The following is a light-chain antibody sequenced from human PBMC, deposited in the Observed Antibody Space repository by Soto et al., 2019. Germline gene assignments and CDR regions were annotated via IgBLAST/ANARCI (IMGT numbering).Light chain of an antibody. V-gene: IGLV1-47*02. J-gene: IGLJ2*01. CDR1: SYNIGGNF. CDR2: SHN. CDR3: AAWDDSLSGQTIV. Sequence: QSVLTQPPSASGTPGQRITISCSGSSYNIGGNFVYWYQQLPGTAPKLLIYSHNQRPSGVPDRFSGSKSGASASLAISGPRSEDEADYHGAAWDDSLSGQTIVFGGGTKLTGL.